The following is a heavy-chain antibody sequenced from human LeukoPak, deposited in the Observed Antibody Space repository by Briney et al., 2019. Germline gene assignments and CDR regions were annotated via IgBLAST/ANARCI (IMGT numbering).Heavy chain of an antibody. CDR3: ARDDYGDFVFDY. V-gene: IGHV3-21*01. CDR2: ISSSSYI. J-gene: IGHJ4*02. CDR1: GFTFSSYS. Sequence: GGSLRLSCAASGFTFSSYSMNWVRQAPGKGLEWVSSISSSSYIYYADSVKGRFTISRDNAKNSLYLQMNSLRAEDTAVYYCARDDYGDFVFDYLGQGTLVTVSS. D-gene: IGHD4-17*01.